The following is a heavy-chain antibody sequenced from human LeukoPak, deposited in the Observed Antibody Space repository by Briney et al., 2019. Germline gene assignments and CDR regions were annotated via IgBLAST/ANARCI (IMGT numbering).Heavy chain of an antibody. CDR2: ISSSSSYI. D-gene: IGHD2-21*01. CDR1: GFTFSNYS. Sequence: GGSRRLSCAGSGFTFSNYSMNWARQAPGKGLEWVSSISSSSSYISYADSVKGRFTVSRDNAKNSLYLQMNSLRVEDTAVFYCASSDWAKDTLGYWGQGTLVTVSS. J-gene: IGHJ4*02. V-gene: IGHV3-21*01. CDR3: ASSDWAKDTLGY.